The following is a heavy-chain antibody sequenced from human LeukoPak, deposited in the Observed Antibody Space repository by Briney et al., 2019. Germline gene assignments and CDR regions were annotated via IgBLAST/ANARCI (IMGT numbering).Heavy chain of an antibody. V-gene: IGHV4-39*01. J-gene: IGHJ5*02. Sequence: SETLSLTCTVSGGSISSSSYYWGWIRQPPGKGLEWIGSIYYSGSTYYNPSLKSRVTISVDTSKNQFSLKLSSVTAADTAVYYCARRMIFGVVNLFDPWGQGTLVTVSS. CDR3: ARRMIFGVVNLFDP. CDR2: IYYSGST. CDR1: GGSISSSSYY. D-gene: IGHD3-3*01.